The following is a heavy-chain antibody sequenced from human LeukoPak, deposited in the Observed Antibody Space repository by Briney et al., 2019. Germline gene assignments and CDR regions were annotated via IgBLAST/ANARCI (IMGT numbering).Heavy chain of an antibody. D-gene: IGHD6-25*01. V-gene: IGHV3-30*02. CDR3: ARTGATSGYFDY. CDR2: IRYDGSNK. J-gene: IGHJ4*02. CDR1: GFTFSSYG. Sequence: GGSLRLSCAASGFTFSSYGMHWIRQAPGKGLEWVAFIRYDGSNKYYADSVKGRFTISRDNSKNTLYLQMNSLRAEDTAVYYCARTGATSGYFDYWGQGTLVTVSS.